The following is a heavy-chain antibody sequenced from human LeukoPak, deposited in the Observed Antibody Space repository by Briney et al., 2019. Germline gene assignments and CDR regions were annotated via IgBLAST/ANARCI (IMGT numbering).Heavy chain of an antibody. CDR1: GFTFSSYS. Sequence: GGSLRLSCAASGFTFSSYSMNWVRQAPGKGLEWVSSISSSSSYVYYADSVKGRFTISRDNAKNSLYLQMNSLRAEDTAVYYCARAPQGSYPTDYWGQGTLVTVSS. J-gene: IGHJ4*02. D-gene: IGHD1-26*01. V-gene: IGHV3-21*01. CDR2: ISSSSSYV. CDR3: ARAPQGSYPTDY.